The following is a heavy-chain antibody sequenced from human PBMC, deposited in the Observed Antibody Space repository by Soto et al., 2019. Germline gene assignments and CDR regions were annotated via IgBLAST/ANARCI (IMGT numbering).Heavy chain of an antibody. CDR1: GDSVSSNSAA. CDR2: TYYRSKWYN. J-gene: IGHJ6*03. CDR3: AREPTGTTGHYYYYMDV. D-gene: IGHD1-7*01. V-gene: IGHV6-1*01. Sequence: SQTLSLTCVISGDSVSSNSAAWNWIRQSPSRGLEWLGRTYYRSKWYNDYAVSVKSRITINPDTSKNQFSLQLNSVTPEDTAVYYCAREPTGTTGHYYYYMDVWGKGTTVTVSS.